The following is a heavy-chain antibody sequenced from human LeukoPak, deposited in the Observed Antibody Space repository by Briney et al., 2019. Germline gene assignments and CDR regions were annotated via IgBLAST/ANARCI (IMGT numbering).Heavy chain of an antibody. CDR3: AKLGGKTANGDEYYGMDV. Sequence: GGSLRLSCAASELHAMTWVRQGPGKGLEWVSAISRSGGSTYYADSVKGRFNISRDKSNNTLFLQMNSLRAEDTAVYYCAKLGGKTANGDEYYGMDVWGQGTTVTVSS. D-gene: IGHD3-10*01. V-gene: IGHV3-23*01. J-gene: IGHJ6*02. CDR2: ISRSGGST. CDR1: ELHA.